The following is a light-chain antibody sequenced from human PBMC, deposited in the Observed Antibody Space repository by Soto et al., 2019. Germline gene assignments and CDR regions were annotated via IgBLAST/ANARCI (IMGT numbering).Light chain of an antibody. Sequence: QSALTQPPSASGSPGQSVTISCTGTSSDIGGYNYVSWYQQHPGKAPKLMVYEVSKRPSGVPDRFSGSKSGNTASLTVSGLQAEDGAGYYCCSYAGSNNFGVFGGGTQLTVL. CDR1: SSDIGGYNY. J-gene: IGLJ2*01. CDR3: CSYAGSNNFGV. V-gene: IGLV2-8*01. CDR2: EVS.